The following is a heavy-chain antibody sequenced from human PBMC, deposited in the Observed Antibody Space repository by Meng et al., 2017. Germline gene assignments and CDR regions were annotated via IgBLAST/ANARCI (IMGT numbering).Heavy chain of an antibody. D-gene: IGHD3-10*01. J-gene: IGHJ5*01. V-gene: IGHV4-4*02. CDR3: ASSATMVRGVPNWFDS. Sequence: PGLVQPAGTPVLSCTVSGDSISSSNWGSWVRQPPGKGLEWIGEISHSGSTNYNPSLKSRVTISVDKSKNQFSLKLSSVTAADTAVYYCASSATMVRGVPNWFDSWGQGTLVTVSS. CDR2: ISHSGST. CDR1: GDSISSSNW.